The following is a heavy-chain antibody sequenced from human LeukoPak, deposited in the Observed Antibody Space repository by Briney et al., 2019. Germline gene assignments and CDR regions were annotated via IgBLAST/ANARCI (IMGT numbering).Heavy chain of an antibody. CDR3: ARFRLGYCSGGSCYENYFDY. CDR1: GFTVSSNY. J-gene: IGHJ4*02. D-gene: IGHD2-15*01. V-gene: IGHV3-66*01. Sequence: PGGSPRLSCAASGFTVSSNYMSWVRQAPGKGLEWVSVIYSGGSTYYADSVKGRFTISRDNSKNTLYLQMNSLRAEDTAVYYCARFRLGYCSGGSCYENYFDYWGQGTLVTVSS. CDR2: IYSGGST.